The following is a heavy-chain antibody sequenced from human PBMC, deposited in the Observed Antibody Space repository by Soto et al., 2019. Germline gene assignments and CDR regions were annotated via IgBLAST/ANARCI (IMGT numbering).Heavy chain of an antibody. Sequence: LTRNLYSGSTGSRRPYCNRVRRLLREDKKWIGYIKYSGSTYYNTYLKSRVTISVDTSENQFSLKLSSVTAADTAVYYCARVLRITMIVVVDPDAFDIWGQG. V-gene: IGHV4-31*02. CDR2: IKYSGST. D-gene: IGHD3-22*01. CDR1: SGSTGSRRPY. CDR3: ARVLRITMIVVVDPDAFDI. J-gene: IGHJ3*02.